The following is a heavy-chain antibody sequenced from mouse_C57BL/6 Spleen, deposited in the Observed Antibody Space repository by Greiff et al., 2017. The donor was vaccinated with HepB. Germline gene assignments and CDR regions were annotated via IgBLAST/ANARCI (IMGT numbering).Heavy chain of an antibody. D-gene: IGHD2-5*01. J-gene: IGHJ2*01. V-gene: IGHV1-69*01. Sequence: VQLQQSGAELVMPGASVKLSCKASGYTFTSYWMHWVKQRPGQGLEWIGEIDPSDSYTNYNQKFKGKSTLTVDKSSSTAYMQLSILTSEDSAVYYWARRESYSNIDYWGQGTTLTVSS. CDR2: IDPSDSYT. CDR1: GYTFTSYW. CDR3: ARRESYSNIDY.